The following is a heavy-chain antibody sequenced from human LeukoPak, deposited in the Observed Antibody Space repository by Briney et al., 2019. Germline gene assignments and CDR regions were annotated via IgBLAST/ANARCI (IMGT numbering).Heavy chain of an antibody. CDR1: GGTFSSYT. Sequence: SVKVSCKASGGTFSSYTISWVRQAPGQGLEWMGRIIPILGIANYAQKFQGRVTITADKSTSTAYMELSSLRSEDTAVYYCARDGYSTSHYYYYYMDVWGKGTTVTVSS. V-gene: IGHV1-69*04. CDR2: IIPILGIA. D-gene: IGHD5-18*01. J-gene: IGHJ6*03. CDR3: ARDGYSTSHYYYYYMDV.